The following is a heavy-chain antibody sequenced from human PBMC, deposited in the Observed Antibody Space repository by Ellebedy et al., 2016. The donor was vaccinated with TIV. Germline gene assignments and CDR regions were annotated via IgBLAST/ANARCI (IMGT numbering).Heavy chain of an antibody. Sequence: GESLKISCAASGFTFSSYAMHWVRQAPGKWLEWVTVISYDGYNKDYADSVKGRFTISRDNSKNTLFLQMNSLRAEDTAVYYCARAPAEQSVGYWGQGTLVTVSS. D-gene: IGHD1-14*01. CDR1: GFTFSSYA. CDR3: ARAPAEQSVGY. CDR2: ISYDGYNK. J-gene: IGHJ4*02. V-gene: IGHV3-30-3*01.